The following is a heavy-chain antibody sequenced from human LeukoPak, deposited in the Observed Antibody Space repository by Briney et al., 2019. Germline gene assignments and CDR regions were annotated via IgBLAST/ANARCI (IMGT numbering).Heavy chain of an antibody. CDR1: GGSISSYY. CDR3: TRRMYYSDSGGSSYYYMDV. V-gene: IGHV4-59*08. CDR2: LYDSGTT. J-gene: IGHJ6*03. D-gene: IGHD3-22*01. Sequence: SQTLSLTCTVSGGSISSYYWSWIRQPPEEGMEWLGYLYDSGTTNYNPSLNSRVTISADTSKKQIFLKLSYVTAADTAVYYCTRRMYYSDSGGSSYYYMDVWGKGTTVTVSS.